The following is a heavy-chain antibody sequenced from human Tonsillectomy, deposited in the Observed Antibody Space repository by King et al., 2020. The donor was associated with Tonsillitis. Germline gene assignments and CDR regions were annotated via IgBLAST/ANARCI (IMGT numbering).Heavy chain of an antibody. V-gene: IGHV1-2*02. CDR3: ATLPSTVITHSDY. D-gene: IGHD4-23*01. Sequence: QLVQSGAEVKKPGASVKVFCKASGYSFTGYYMHWVRQAPGQGLEWMGWINPNSGGTYYAQNFRGRVTMTRDTSISTAYMEMSRLRSDDTAVYYCATLPSTVITHSDYWGQGALVTVSS. CDR1: GYSFTGYY. CDR2: INPNSGGT. J-gene: IGHJ4*02.